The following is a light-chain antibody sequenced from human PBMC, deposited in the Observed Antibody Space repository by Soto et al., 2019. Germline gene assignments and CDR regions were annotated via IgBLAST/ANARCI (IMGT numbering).Light chain of an antibody. J-gene: IGLJ2*01. V-gene: IGLV6-57*02. CDR2: EDT. Sequence: NFMLTQPHSVSESPGKTVTISCTGSSGSIASNYVQWYQQRPGSAPTTVIYEDTQRPSGGPDRCSGSIHSSSNSASLTISGLKPEDEADPDCQSYDSTNWAVVLGRGTQITVL. CDR3: QSYDSTNWAVV. CDR1: SGSIASNY.